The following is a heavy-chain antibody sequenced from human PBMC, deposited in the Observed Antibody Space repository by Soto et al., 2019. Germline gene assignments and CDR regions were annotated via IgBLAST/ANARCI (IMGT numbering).Heavy chain of an antibody. CDR1: GFTFSSYG. Sequence: GGSLRLSCAASGFTFSSYGMHWVRQAPGKGLEWVAVISYDGSNKYYADSVKGRFTISRDNSKNTLYLQMNSLRAEDTAVYYCAKEVGDSSGYYLTYYYYYGMDVWGQGTTVTVSS. CDR3: AKEVGDSSGYYLTYYYYYGMDV. CDR2: ISYDGSNK. V-gene: IGHV3-30*18. D-gene: IGHD3-22*01. J-gene: IGHJ6*02.